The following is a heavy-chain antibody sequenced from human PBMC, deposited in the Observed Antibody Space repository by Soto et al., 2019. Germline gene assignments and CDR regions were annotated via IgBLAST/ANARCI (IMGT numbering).Heavy chain of an antibody. Sequence: SETLSLTCTVSGGSISSYYWSWIRQPPGKGLEWIGYIYYSGSTNYNPSLKSRVTISVDTSKNQFSLKLSSVTAADMAVYYCARSHVHYDFWSGSLITTNYYYYYMDVWGKGTTVTVSS. J-gene: IGHJ6*03. CDR3: ARSHVHYDFWSGSLITTNYYYYYMDV. CDR1: GGSISSYY. V-gene: IGHV4-59*01. CDR2: IYYSGST. D-gene: IGHD3-3*01.